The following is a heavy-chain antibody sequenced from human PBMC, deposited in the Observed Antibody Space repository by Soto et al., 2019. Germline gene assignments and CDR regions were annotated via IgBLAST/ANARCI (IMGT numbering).Heavy chain of an antibody. CDR2: ISVGGGNT. CDR3: AKRAGGSSVPFDY. CDR1: GFTFSSYA. V-gene: IGHV3-23*01. J-gene: IGHJ4*02. D-gene: IGHD3-16*01. Sequence: EVQLLESGGGLVQPGGSLRLSCAASGFTFSSYAMNWVRQAPGKGLEWVSGISVGGGNTYYADSVKGRFTISRDNSQNTLYLQMNGLRAEDTAVYFCAKRAGGSSVPFDYWGQGTLVTVSS.